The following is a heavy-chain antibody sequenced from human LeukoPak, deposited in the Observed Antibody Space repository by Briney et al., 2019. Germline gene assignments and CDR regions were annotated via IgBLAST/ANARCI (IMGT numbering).Heavy chain of an antibody. CDR3: AKDLRILGAPGFDY. D-gene: IGHD3-16*01. CDR1: GFIFDDFG. CDR2: IRYDGSNK. V-gene: IGHV3-30*02. Sequence: PGGSLRLSCVASGFIFDDFGMTWVRQAPGKGLEWVAFIRYDGSNKYYADSVKGRFTISRDNSKNTLYLQMNSLRAEDTAVYYCAKDLRILGAPGFDYWGQGTLVTVSS. J-gene: IGHJ4*02.